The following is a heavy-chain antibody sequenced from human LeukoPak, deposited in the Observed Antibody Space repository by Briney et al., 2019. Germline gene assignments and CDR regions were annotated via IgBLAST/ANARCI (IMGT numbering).Heavy chain of an antibody. J-gene: IGHJ4*02. V-gene: IGHV3-7*03. CDR2: IRKDESVK. Sequence: GGSLRLSCAASGFTFSTYWMSWVRRAPGKGLEWVANIRKDESVKHYVDSVKGRFTISRDTSKNMVFLQMNSLRVEDTAVYYCARGIDYWGRGTLVTVSS. CDR3: ARGIDY. CDR1: GFTFSTYW.